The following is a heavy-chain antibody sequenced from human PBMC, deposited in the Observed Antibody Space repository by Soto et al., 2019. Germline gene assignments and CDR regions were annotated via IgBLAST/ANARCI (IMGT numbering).Heavy chain of an antibody. CDR2: INPYTGGT. CDR1: GYTFTGYY. J-gene: IGHJ6*02. D-gene: IGHD2-21*02. Sequence: ASVKVSCKASGYTFTGYYVLWVRQAPGQGPECMGWINPYTGGTNYAQKFQGRVTMTRDTSISTAYMELSKLIPDDTAVYYCATQFHHCGGDCYRGPYFGMDVWGQGTTVTVSS. CDR3: ATQFHHCGGDCYRGPYFGMDV. V-gene: IGHV1-2*02.